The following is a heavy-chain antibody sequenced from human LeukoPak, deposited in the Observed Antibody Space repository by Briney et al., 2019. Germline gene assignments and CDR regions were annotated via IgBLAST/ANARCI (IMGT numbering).Heavy chain of an antibody. J-gene: IGHJ4*02. D-gene: IGHD7-27*01. CDR2: IYYTGST. V-gene: IGHV4-59*02. CDR3: ASRKLGNDY. Sequence: SETLALTCTISGGSVSDYYWSWIRQSPGKGLEWIGYIYYTGSTTYNPSLKSRVTISADTSKNQFSLKLSSVTAADTAVYYCASRKLGNDYWGQGTLVTVSS. CDR1: GGSVSDYY.